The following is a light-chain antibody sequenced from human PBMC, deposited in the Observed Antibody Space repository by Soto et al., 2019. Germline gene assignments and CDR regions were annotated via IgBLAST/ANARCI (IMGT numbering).Light chain of an antibody. J-gene: IGLJ2*01. CDR2: EVT. CDR1: RDDIGAYDY. Sequence: QSALTQPASVSGSPGQSITISCAGTRDDIGAYDYVSRYQQHPGNAPKLLVYEVTNRPSGVSDRFSGSKSGNTAPLTISGLQAEDEADYYCNSYTDSSAVVFGGGTKVTVL. V-gene: IGLV2-14*01. CDR3: NSYTDSSAVV.